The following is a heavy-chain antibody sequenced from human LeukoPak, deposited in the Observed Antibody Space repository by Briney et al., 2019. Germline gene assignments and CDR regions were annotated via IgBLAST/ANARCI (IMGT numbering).Heavy chain of an antibody. Sequence: GGSLRLSCTAAGGFLNNAWMTWVRQTPEKGREWVGRIRAEIGGRLDNYSPVVKDRFTNSRDESKNTVYLQMNNMKAEDTAVYYCTTGMYGTDYYWGRGARVAVSS. CDR1: GGFLNNAW. CDR2: IRAEIGGRLD. J-gene: IGHJ4*02. CDR3: TTGMYGTDYY. V-gene: IGHV3-15*01. D-gene: IGHD1-1*01.